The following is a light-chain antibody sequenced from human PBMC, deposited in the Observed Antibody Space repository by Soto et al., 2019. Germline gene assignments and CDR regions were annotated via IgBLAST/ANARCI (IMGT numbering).Light chain of an antibody. V-gene: IGKV1-27*01. CDR3: QKHNGAPFT. CDR1: QGISDH. CDR2: AAS. J-gene: IGKJ4*01. Sequence: DIQMTQSPSSLSASVGDRVIITCRASQGISDHLAWYQQKPGKVPKLLIYAASTVQSGVPSRFSGSGSGTEFTLNISSLQPEDGATYYCQKHNGAPFTFGGGTKVEIK.